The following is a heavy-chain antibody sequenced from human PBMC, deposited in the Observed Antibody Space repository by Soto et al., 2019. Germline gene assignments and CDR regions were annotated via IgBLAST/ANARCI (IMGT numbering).Heavy chain of an antibody. CDR1: GGSISSGDYY. Sequence: SLTCTVSGGSISSGDYYWNWIRQPPGKGLEWIGFIYYSGNTYYNPSLKSRLTISVDTSKNQFSLKLSSVTAADTAVYYCARGGEWLVRGWFDPWGQGTLVTVSS. J-gene: IGHJ5*02. CDR3: ARGGEWLVRGWFDP. V-gene: IGHV4-30-4*01. D-gene: IGHD6-19*01. CDR2: IYYSGNT.